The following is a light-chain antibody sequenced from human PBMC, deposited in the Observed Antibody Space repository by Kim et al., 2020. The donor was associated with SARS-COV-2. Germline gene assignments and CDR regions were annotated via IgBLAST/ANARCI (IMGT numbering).Light chain of an antibody. J-gene: IGLJ1*01. CDR3: QAWDSSTAFV. Sequence: SPGQTASITGPADKLGDKYACWYQQKPGQSPVLVIYQDSKRPSGIPERFSGSNSGNTATLTISGTQAMDEADYYCQAWDSSTAFVFGTGTKVTVL. V-gene: IGLV3-1*01. CDR1: KLGDKY. CDR2: QDS.